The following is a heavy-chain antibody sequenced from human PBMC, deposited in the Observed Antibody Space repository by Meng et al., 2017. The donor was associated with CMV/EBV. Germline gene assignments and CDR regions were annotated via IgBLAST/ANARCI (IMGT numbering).Heavy chain of an antibody. Sequence: QVQLLQSGAAWTKPVSSVKVSCKASGGTFSRYAISWVRQAPGQGLEWMGGIIPIVGTANYAQKFQGRVTITADESTSTAYMELSSLRSEDTAVYYCARGVIEMATRVGLRYWGQGTLVTVSS. D-gene: IGHD5-24*01. CDR2: IIPIVGTA. J-gene: IGHJ4*02. CDR3: ARGVIEMATRVGLRY. V-gene: IGHV1-69*12. CDR1: GGTFSRYA.